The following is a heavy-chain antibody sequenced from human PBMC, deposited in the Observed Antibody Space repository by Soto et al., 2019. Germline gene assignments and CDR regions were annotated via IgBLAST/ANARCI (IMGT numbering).Heavy chain of an antibody. CDR3: SRYPSHCIGGACYSRFDY. J-gene: IGHJ4*02. V-gene: IGHV3-72*01. CDR2: SRGKSKSYTT. CDR1: GFTLSDHP. Sequence: EVQLVESGGGLVQPGGSLRLSCAGSGFTLSDHPMDWVRQAPGKGLEWVGRSRGKSKSYTTAYAASVKGRFTISRDESQNSLYLKMNSLETEDTAMYFCSRYPSHCIGGACYSRFDYWGRGTLVTVSS. D-gene: IGHD2-15*01.